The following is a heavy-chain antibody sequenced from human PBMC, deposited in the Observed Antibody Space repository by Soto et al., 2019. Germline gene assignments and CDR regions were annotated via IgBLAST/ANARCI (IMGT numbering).Heavy chain of an antibody. D-gene: IGHD5-12*01. J-gene: IGHJ4*02. V-gene: IGHV1-69*01. CDR1: GGTFSSYA. Sequence: QVQLVQSGAEAKRPGSSVKVSCKASGGTFSSYAISWVRQAPGQGLEWLGGIIPSFGTGNYQQNLQGRLTITADESTSTVYMELSGLTSGDTAVYYCARERGGYNRGDFEFWGQGTLVTVSS. CDR3: ARERGGYNRGDFEF. CDR2: IIPSFGTG.